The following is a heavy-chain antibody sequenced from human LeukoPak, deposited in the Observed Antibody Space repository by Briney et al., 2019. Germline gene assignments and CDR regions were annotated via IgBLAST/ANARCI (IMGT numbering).Heavy chain of an antibody. CDR2: IDSDGSST. Sequence: GGSLRLSCAASGFTFSSYWMHWVRQAPGKGLVWVSRIDSDGSSTSYADSVKGRFTISRDNAKNTLYLQMNSLRAEDTAVYYCARDRGEWELPLFDYWGQGTLVTVSS. CDR3: ARDRGEWELPLFDY. J-gene: IGHJ4*02. CDR1: GFTFSSYW. D-gene: IGHD1-26*01. V-gene: IGHV3-74*01.